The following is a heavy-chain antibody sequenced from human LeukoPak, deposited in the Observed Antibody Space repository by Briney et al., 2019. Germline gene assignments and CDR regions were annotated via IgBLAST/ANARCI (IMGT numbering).Heavy chain of an antibody. CDR1: GFTFRTYA. V-gene: IGHV3-23*01. CDR2: LSVRCGGT. Sequence: PGGSLRLSCAAPGFTFRTYAMTWVPQAPAKGLEWGSSLSVRCGGTSHPVSVQRTFTISRYSYKDTPYPQMSSRRAEDTAVYYCAKGRPLQYCSSTSSSEWFDPWGQGDLFTVSS. J-gene: IGHJ5*02. CDR3: AKGRPLQYCSSTSSSEWFDP. D-gene: IGHD2-2*01.